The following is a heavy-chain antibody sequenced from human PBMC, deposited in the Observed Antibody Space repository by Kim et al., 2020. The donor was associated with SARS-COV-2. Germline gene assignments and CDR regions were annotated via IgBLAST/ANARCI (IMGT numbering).Heavy chain of an antibody. CDR1: GFTVSSNY. J-gene: IGHJ4*02. D-gene: IGHD5-18*01. V-gene: IGHV3-53*04. Sequence: GGSLRLSCAASGFTVSSNYMSWVRQAPGKGLEWVSVIYSGGSTYYADSVKGRFTISRHNSKNTLYLQMNSLRAEDTAVYYCASNIPKKQGGYSYGWLDYWGQGTLVTVSS. CDR3: ASNIPKKQGGYSYGWLDY. CDR2: IYSGGST.